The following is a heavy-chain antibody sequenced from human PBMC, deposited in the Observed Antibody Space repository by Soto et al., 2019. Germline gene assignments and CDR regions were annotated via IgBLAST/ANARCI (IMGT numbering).Heavy chain of an antibody. V-gene: IGHV3-21*01. CDR2: ISSSSSYI. J-gene: IGHJ5*02. Sequence: GGSLRLSCAASGFTFSSYSMNWFRQAPGKGLEWVSSISSSSSYIYYADSVKGRFTISRDNAKNSLYLQMNSLRAEDTAVYYCASSDVGYCSSTSCNGNWFDPWGQGTLVTVSS. CDR1: GFTFSSYS. CDR3: ASSDVGYCSSTSCNGNWFDP. D-gene: IGHD2-2*03.